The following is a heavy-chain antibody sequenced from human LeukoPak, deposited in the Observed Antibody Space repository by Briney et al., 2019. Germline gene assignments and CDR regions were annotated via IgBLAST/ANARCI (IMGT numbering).Heavy chain of an antibody. CDR2: IYTSGST. Sequence: SETLSLTCTVSGGSISSSSYYWGWIRQPAGKGLEWIGRIYTSGSTNYNPSLTSRVTISVDTSKNQFSPKLSSVTAADTAVYYCARDGYNSYYYYYMDVWGKGTTVTISS. CDR3: ARDGYNSYYYYYMDV. V-gene: IGHV4-61*02. J-gene: IGHJ6*03. CDR1: GGSISSSSYY. D-gene: IGHD5-24*01.